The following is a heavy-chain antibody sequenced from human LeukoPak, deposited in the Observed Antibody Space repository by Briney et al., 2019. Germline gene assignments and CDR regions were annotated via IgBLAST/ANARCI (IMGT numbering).Heavy chain of an antibody. CDR2: ISGSGGST. CDR1: GFTYSSYA. D-gene: IGHD3-10*01. CDR3: AKVPITMVRGGFYFDY. J-gene: IGHJ4*02. V-gene: IGHV3-23*01. Sequence: GRTLRLSRAASGFTYSSYAMSWVRHAPAKGLEGGSAISGSGGSTYYADSAKGRFTISRDNSKNTLYLQMNSLRAEDTAVYYCAKVPITMVRGGFYFDYWGQGTLVTVSS.